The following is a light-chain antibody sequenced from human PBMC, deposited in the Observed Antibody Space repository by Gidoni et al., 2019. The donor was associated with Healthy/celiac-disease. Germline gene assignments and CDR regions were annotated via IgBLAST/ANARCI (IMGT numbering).Light chain of an antibody. V-gene: IGKV1-12*01. Sequence: DIQMTQSPSSVSAAVGDRVTITCRASQRISSWVAWYQQKPGKAPKHLIYAASSLQSGVPSRVSGSGSGTDFPLTICSLQPEDFATYYCQQANSFPYTFGQXTKLEIK. CDR2: AAS. CDR3: QQANSFPYT. CDR1: QRISSW. J-gene: IGKJ2*01.